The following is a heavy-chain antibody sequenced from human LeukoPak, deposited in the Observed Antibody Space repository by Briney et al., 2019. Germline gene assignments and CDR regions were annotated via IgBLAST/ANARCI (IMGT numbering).Heavy chain of an antibody. CDR3: ARVGGSYYPDYYYYMDV. Sequence: GASVKVSCKASGYTFTSYGISWVRQAPGQGLEWMGWISAYNGNTNYAQKLQGRVTMTTDTSTSTAYMELRSLRSDDTAVYYCARVGGSYYPDYYYYMDVWGKGTTVTVSS. J-gene: IGHJ6*03. D-gene: IGHD1-26*01. V-gene: IGHV1-18*01. CDR2: ISAYNGNT. CDR1: GYTFTSYG.